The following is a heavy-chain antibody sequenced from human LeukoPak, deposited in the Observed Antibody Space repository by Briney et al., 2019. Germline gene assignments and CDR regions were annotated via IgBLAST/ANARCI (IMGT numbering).Heavy chain of an antibody. Sequence: GGSLRLSCAAFGFTFSSYAMSWVRQAPGKGLEWVSAISGSGGSTYYADSVKGRFTISRDNSKNTLYLQMNSLRAEDTAVYYCAKNEFGTWSNWFDPWGQGTLVTVSS. CDR1: GFTFSSYA. J-gene: IGHJ5*02. CDR2: ISGSGGST. D-gene: IGHD3-16*01. CDR3: AKNEFGTWSNWFDP. V-gene: IGHV3-23*01.